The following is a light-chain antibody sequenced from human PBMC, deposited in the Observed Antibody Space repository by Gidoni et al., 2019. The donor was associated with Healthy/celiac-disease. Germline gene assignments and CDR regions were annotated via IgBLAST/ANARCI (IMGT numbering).Light chain of an antibody. Sequence: QSALTQPAYVSGSPGQSITISCPGTSSDVGGYNYVSWYQQHPGKAPKLMIYDVSNRPSGVSNRFSGSKSGNTASLTISGLQAEDEADYYCSSYTSSSTLFGGGTKLTVL. CDR3: SSYTSSSTL. V-gene: IGLV2-14*01. CDR2: DVS. CDR1: SSDVGGYNY. J-gene: IGLJ2*01.